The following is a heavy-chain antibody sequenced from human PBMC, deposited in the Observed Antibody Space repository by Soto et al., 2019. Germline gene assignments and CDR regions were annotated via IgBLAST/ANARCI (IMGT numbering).Heavy chain of an antibody. Sequence: QVQLVQSGAEVKKPGASVKVSCKASGYTFTSYDINWVRQATGQVLEWMGWLNPNSGNTGYAQKFQGRVTITRNTSISTPYMELSSLRSEDTAVYYCPITHLRVEEHHYWGQGPLVTVSP. V-gene: IGHV1-8*01. D-gene: IGHD1-26*01. CDR2: LNPNSGNT. J-gene: IGHJ4*02. CDR3: PITHLRVEEHHY. CDR1: GYTFTSYD.